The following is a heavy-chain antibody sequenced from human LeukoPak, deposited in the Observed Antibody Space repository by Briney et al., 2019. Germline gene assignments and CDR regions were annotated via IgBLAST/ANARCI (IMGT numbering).Heavy chain of an antibody. Sequence: GGSLRLSCAASGFTFNNYAMSWVRQAPGKGLEWVSAISGSGDNTYYADSVKGRFTISRDNSKNTVYMQMNSLRAEDTAVYYCAKGGYCSSTSCYRVGYYYGMDVWGQGTTVTVSS. CDR3: AKGGYCSSTSCYRVGYYYGMDV. J-gene: IGHJ6*02. CDR1: GFTFNNYA. CDR2: ISGSGDNT. V-gene: IGHV3-23*01. D-gene: IGHD2-2*02.